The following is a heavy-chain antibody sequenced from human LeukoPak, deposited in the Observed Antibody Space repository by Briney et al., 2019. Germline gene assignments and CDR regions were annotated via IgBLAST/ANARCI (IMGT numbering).Heavy chain of an antibody. V-gene: IGHV3-9*01. Sequence: GGSLRLSCAAFGFTFEDYAMYWVRQVAGKGLEWVSDISWNSGTIGYADSVKGRFTSSRDNAKKSLYLQMNSLRPEDTAMYYCAKSDSAGSTYALDIWGQGTLVTVFS. J-gene: IGHJ3*02. CDR2: ISWNSGTI. CDR3: AKSDSAGSTYALDI. CDR1: GFTFEDYA. D-gene: IGHD1-1*01.